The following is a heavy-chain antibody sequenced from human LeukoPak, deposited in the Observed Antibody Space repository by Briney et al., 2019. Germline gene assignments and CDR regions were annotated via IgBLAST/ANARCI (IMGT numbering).Heavy chain of an antibody. CDR2: ISYDGSNK. CDR3: AKDAPRGGFDY. CDR1: RFTFSSYG. V-gene: IGHV3-30*18. J-gene: IGHJ4*02. Sequence: GGSLRLSCAASRFTFSSYGMHWVRQAPGKGLEWVAVISYDGSNKYYADSVKGRFTISRDNSKNTLYLQMNSLRAEDTAVYYCAKDAPRGGFDYWGQGTLVTVSS. D-gene: IGHD3-10*01.